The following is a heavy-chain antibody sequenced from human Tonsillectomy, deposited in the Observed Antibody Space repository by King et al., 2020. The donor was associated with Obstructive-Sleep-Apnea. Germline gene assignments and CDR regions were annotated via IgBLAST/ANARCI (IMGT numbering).Heavy chain of an antibody. D-gene: IGHD3-9*01. CDR2: ISSSSSYI. CDR3: ARGPYDILTAYYLIDY. J-gene: IGHJ4*02. Sequence: VQLVESGGGLVKSGGSLRLSCAASEFTFSSYSMNWVRQAPGKGLEWVSSISSSSSYIYYADSLKGRFTISRDNAKNSVYLQMNSLRAEDTAVYYCARGPYDILTAYYLIDYWGQGTLVTVSS. V-gene: IGHV3-21*01. CDR1: EFTFSSYS.